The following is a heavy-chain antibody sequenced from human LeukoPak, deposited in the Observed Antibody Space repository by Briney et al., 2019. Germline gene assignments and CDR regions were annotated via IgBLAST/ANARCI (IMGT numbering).Heavy chain of an antibody. CDR3: ARDTPYSSGWYGLKAFDI. CDR2: ISAYNGNT. V-gene: IGHV1-18*01. D-gene: IGHD6-19*01. J-gene: IGHJ3*02. Sequence: ASVKVSCKASGYTFTSYGISWVRQAPGQGLEWMGWISAYNGNTNYAQKLQGRVTMTTDTSTSTAYMELRSLRSDDTDVYYCARDTPYSSGWYGLKAFDIWGQGTMVTVSS. CDR1: GYTFTSYG.